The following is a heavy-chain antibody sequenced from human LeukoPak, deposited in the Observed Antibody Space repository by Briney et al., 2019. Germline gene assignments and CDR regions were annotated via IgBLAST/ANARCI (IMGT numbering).Heavy chain of an antibody. J-gene: IGHJ4*02. CDR1: GGSFSGYY. Sequence: SETLSLTCAVYGGSFSGYYWSWIRQPPGQGLEWIGEINHSGSTNYNPSLTSRVTISVDTSKNHFSLKLSSVTAADTAVYYCARGLIAVAGPYYCDYWGQGTLVTVSS. CDR3: ARGLIAVAGPYYCDY. V-gene: IGHV4-34*01. D-gene: IGHD6-19*01. CDR2: INHSGST.